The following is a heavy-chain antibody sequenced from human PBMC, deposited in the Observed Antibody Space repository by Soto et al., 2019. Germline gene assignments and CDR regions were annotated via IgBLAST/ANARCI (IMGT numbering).Heavy chain of an antibody. V-gene: IGHV3-30-3*01. J-gene: IGHJ4*02. D-gene: IGHD6-19*01. CDR3: AASAVAGTNEHYFDY. CDR1: GFTFSSYA. Sequence: QVQLVESGGGVAQPGRSLRLSCAASGFTFSSYAMHWVRQAPGKGLEWVAVISYDGSNKYYADSVKGRFTISRDNSKNTRYLQMNSLRTEDTAVYYCAASAVAGTNEHYFDYWGQGILVTVSS. CDR2: ISYDGSNK.